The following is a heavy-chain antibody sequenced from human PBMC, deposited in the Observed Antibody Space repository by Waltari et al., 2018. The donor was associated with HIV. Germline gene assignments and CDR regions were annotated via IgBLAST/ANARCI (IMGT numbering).Heavy chain of an antibody. CDR1: GFTFSSYS. CDR3: AIGRRDGKRDYFDY. V-gene: IGHV3-21*01. J-gene: IGHJ4*02. D-gene: IGHD1-1*01. CDR2: ISSSSSYI. Sequence: EVQLVESGGGLVKPGGSLRLSCAASGFTFSSYSMTWVRQAPGKGLEWVSSISSSSSYIYYADSVKGRFTISRDNAKNSLYLQMNSLRAEDTAVYYCAIGRRDGKRDYFDYWGQGTLVTVSS.